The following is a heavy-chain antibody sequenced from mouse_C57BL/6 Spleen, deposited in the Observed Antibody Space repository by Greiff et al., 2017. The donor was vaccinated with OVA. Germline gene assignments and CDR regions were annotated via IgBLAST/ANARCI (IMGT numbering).Heavy chain of an antibody. Sequence: VQLQQSGPELVKPGASVKIPCKASGYTFTDYNMDWVKQSHGKSLEWIGDINPNNGGTIYNQKFKGNATLTVDKSSSTAYMALRSLTSEDTAVYYCARGYYGSSYWYFDVWGTGTTVTVSS. CDR3: ARGYYGSSYWYFDV. CDR1: GYTFTDYN. CDR2: INPNNGGT. J-gene: IGHJ1*03. V-gene: IGHV1-18*01. D-gene: IGHD1-1*01.